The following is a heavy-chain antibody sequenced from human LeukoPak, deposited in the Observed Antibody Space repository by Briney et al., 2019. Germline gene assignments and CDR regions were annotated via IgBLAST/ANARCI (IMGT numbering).Heavy chain of an antibody. V-gene: IGHV3-33*01. J-gene: IGHJ4*02. CDR2: IRYDGSKK. Sequence: GGSLRLSCAASGFTFSNFGMHWVRQAPGKGLERVALIRYDGSKKDYADSVKGRFTISRDNSKNTLYLQMDSLRAEDTAVYYCARTGDTERFDYWGQGTLVTVSS. D-gene: IGHD5-18*01. CDR1: GFTFSNFG. CDR3: ARTGDTERFDY.